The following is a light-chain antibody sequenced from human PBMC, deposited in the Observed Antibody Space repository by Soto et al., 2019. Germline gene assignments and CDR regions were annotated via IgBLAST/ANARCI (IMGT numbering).Light chain of an antibody. J-gene: IGLJ2*01. CDR3: SSYTSSSTLLV. V-gene: IGLV2-14*01. Sequence: QSVLTQPASVSGSPGQSITISCTGTSSDVGGYNYVSWYQQDPGKAPKLMIYEVSNRPSGVSNRFSGSKSGNTASLTISGLQAEDEADYYCSSYTSSSTLLVFGGG. CDR1: SSDVGGYNY. CDR2: EVS.